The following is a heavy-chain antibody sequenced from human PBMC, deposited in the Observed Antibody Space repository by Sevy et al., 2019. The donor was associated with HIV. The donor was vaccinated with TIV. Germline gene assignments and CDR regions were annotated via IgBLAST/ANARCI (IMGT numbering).Heavy chain of an antibody. CDR2: INPSSGGT. CDR3: ARGGSYFGFDAFDI. CDR1: GYTFTGYY. D-gene: IGHD1-26*01. Sequence: ASVKVSCKASGYTFTGYYMHWVRQAPGQGLEWMGWINPSSGGTNYAQKFQGWVTMTRDTSISTAYMELSRLRSDDTAVYYCARGGSYFGFDAFDIWGQGTMVTVSS. J-gene: IGHJ3*02. V-gene: IGHV1-2*04.